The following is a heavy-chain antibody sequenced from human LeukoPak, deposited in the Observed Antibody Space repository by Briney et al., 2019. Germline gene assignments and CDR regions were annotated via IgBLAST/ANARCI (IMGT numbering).Heavy chain of an antibody. CDR1: GVSISSNSYY. J-gene: IGHJ4*02. V-gene: IGHV4-39*01. CDR3: ARAEGYCSSTSCYYFDY. D-gene: IGHD2-2*01. CDR2: IYYSGST. Sequence: SETLSLTCTVSGVSISSNSYYWGWIRQPPGKGLEWIGSIYYSGSTYYNPSLKSRVTISVDTSKNQLSLKLSSVTAADTAVFYCARAEGYCSSTSCYYFDYWGQGTLVTVSS.